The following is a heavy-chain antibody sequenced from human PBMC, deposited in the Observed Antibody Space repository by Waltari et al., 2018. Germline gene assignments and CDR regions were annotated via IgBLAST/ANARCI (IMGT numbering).Heavy chain of an antibody. V-gene: IGHV3-30*03. D-gene: IGHD3-22*01. CDR2: ITYVVSNE. CDR1: GFTFSSYA. J-gene: IGHJ4*02. Sequence: QVQLVESGGGVVKPGRSLRLSCAASGFTFSSYALSWVRQAPGHGLEWVAVITYVVSNENYAETVKGRVTITGDKSKSTVYMQMSSLRSEDTAVYYCEGVVITTVGNYWGQGTLVTVSS. CDR3: EGVVITTVGNY.